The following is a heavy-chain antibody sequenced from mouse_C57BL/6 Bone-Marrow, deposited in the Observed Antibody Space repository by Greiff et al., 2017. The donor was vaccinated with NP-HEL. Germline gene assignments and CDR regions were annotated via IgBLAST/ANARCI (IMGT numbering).Heavy chain of an antibody. CDR2: ISDGGSYT. V-gene: IGHV5-4*01. Sequence: EVMLVESGGGLVKPGGSLKLSCAASGFTFSSYAMSWVRQTPEKRLEWVATISDGGSYTYYPDNVKGRFTISRDNAKNNLYLQMSHLKSEDTAMYYCARENYDYDRRGQGTLVTVSA. D-gene: IGHD2-4*01. CDR1: GFTFSSYA. CDR3: ARENYDYDR. J-gene: IGHJ3*01.